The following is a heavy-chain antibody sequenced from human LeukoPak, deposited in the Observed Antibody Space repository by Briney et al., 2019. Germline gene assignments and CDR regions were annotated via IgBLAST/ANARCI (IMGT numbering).Heavy chain of an antibody. V-gene: IGHV1-2*02. CDR3: ASIGLLWFGELSNWFDP. CDR2: INPNSGGT. D-gene: IGHD3-10*01. CDR1: GYTFTGYY. Sequence: ASVKVSCKASGYTFTGYYMHWVRQAPGQGLEWMGWINPNSGGTNYAQKFQGRVTMTRDTSISTAYMELSGLRSDDTAVYYCASIGLLWFGELSNWFDPWGQGTLVTVSS. J-gene: IGHJ5*02.